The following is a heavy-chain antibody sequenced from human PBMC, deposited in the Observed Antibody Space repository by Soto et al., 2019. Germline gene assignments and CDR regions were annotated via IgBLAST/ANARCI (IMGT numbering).Heavy chain of an antibody. V-gene: IGHV3-23*01. CDR3: VKGKCNVCSSSSCYVSDY. CDR1: GFTFSSYG. D-gene: IGHD2-2*01. J-gene: IGHJ4*02. CDR2: ISNSGAST. Sequence: GGSLRLSCAPSGFTFSSYGMTWVRQAPGKGLEWVSAISNSGASTYYADSVKGRFTISRDNSKNTLYLQMDSLRAEDTAVYYCVKGKCNVCSSSSCYVSDYWGQGALVTVSS.